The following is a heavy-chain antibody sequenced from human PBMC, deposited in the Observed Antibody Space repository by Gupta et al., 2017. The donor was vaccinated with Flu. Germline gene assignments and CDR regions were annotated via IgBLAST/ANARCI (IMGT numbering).Heavy chain of an antibody. D-gene: IGHD1-20*01. CDR2: ISWNRVPL. J-gene: IGHJ6*03. CDR3: AKVSGIRYYMDV. V-gene: IGHV3-9*01. CDR1: GFTFGEYG. Sequence: AASGFTFGEYGMDWVRQAPGRGLEWISGISWNRVPLLPVDSVKGRFTISRDNAKNSLYLQMDRLRPEDTALYYCAKVSGIRYYMDVWGKGTTVTVSS.